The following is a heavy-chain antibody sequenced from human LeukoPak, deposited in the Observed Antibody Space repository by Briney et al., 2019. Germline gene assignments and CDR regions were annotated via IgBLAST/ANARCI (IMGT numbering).Heavy chain of an antibody. CDR2: ISAYNVNT. V-gene: IGHV1-18*01. D-gene: IGHD4-11*01. CDR3: ARVPVSGPGARFDY. CDR1: GYTFTSYG. Sequence: GASVKVSRKASGYTFTSYGISWVRQAPGQGLEWMGWISAYNVNTNDAQKLQGRVTMTTDTSTTTAYMELRSLRSDDTAVYYCARVPVSGPGARFDYWGQGTLVTVSS. J-gene: IGHJ4*02.